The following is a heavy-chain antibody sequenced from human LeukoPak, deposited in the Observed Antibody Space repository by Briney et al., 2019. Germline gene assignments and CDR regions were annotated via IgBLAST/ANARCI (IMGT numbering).Heavy chain of an antibody. CDR2: IYYTGST. D-gene: IGHD3-10*01. J-gene: IGHJ4*02. V-gene: IGHV4-59*01. CDR3: ARHRPPRSYYGSGSPPDY. CDR1: GGSLSSYY. Sequence: PSETLSLTCTVSGGSLSSYYWTWIRQPPGKGLEWIGYIYYTGSTSYNPSLKSRVTISVQTSKNQFSLKLSSVTAADTAVYYCARHRPPRSYYGSGSPPDYWGQGTLVTVSS.